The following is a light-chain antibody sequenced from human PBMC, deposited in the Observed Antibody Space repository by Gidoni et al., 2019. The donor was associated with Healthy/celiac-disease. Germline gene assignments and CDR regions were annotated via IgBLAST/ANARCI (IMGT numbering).Light chain of an antibody. V-gene: IGKV1-5*03. CDR1: QTINSW. CDR2: KAS. J-gene: IGKJ1*01. CDR3: QQYHDYPWT. Sequence: DIQMTQSPSTLSASVGDRVTITCRASQTINSWLAWYQQKPGTAPKVLISKASTLESGVPSRFSGSQSGTEFTLTINSLQPDDFATYYCQQYHDYPWTFXXXTKVDVK.